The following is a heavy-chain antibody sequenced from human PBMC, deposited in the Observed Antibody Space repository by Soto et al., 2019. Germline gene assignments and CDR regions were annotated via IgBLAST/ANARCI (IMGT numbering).Heavy chain of an antibody. V-gene: IGHV4-31*11. CDR3: ARGGQDYYYYGMDV. J-gene: IGHJ6*02. CDR1: GGSFSGFY. CDR2: IYYSGST. D-gene: IGHD3-10*01. Sequence: SETLSLTCAVSGGSFSGFYWTWIRHHPGKGLEWIGYIYYSGSTYYNPSLKSRVTISVDTSKNQFSLKLSSVTAADTAVYYCARGGQDYYYYGMDVWGQGTTVTVSS.